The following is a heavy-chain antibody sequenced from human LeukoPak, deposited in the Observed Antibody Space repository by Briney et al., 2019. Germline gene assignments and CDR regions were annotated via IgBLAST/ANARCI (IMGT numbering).Heavy chain of an antibody. J-gene: IGHJ3*02. CDR1: GGSFSGYY. D-gene: IGHD2-15*01. V-gene: IGHV4-34*01. CDR3: ARGGYCSGGSCYFHAFDI. Sequence: SETLSLTCAVYGGSFSGYYWSWIRQPPGKGLEWIGEINHSGSTNYNPSLKSRVTISVDTSKNQYSLKLSSVTAADTAVYSCARGGYCSGGSCYFHAFDIWGQGTMVTVSS. CDR2: INHSGST.